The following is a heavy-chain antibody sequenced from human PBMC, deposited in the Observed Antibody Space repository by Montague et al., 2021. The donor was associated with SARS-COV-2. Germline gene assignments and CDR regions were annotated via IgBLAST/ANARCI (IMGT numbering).Heavy chain of an antibody. V-gene: IGHV4-59*01. Sequence: SETLSLTCTVAGGSINSYYWSWIRQPPGKGLEWIGYIYYSGSTNYNPSLKSRVTISVDTSKNQFSLKLSSVTAADTAVYYCARGGEGYVIEGPLDYWGQGTLVTVSS. CDR2: IYYSGST. J-gene: IGHJ4*02. CDR1: GGSINSYY. D-gene: IGHD3-10*01. CDR3: ARGGEGYVIEGPLDY.